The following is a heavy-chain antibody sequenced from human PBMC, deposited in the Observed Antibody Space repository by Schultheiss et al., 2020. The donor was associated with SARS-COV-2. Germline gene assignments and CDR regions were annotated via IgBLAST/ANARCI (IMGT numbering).Heavy chain of an antibody. CDR3: AKEQPTAMYFPVVA. CDR1: GFTFSNAW. Sequence: GGSLRLSCAASGFTFSNAWMSWVRQAPGKGLEWVGRIKSKTDGGTTDYAAPVKGRFTISRDDSKNTLYLQMNSLRAEDTALYYCAKEQPTAMYFPVVAWGQGTLVTVSS. CDR2: IKSKTDGGTT. V-gene: IGHV3-15*01. D-gene: IGHD2-2*01. J-gene: IGHJ5*02.